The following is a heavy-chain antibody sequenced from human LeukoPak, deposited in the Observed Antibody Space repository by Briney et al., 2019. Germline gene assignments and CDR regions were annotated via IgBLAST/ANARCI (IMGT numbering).Heavy chain of an antibody. CDR2: ISGSGGST. D-gene: IGHD1-26*01. Sequence: GGSLRLSCAASGFPFSSYAMSWVRQAPGKGLEWVSAISGSGGSTYYADSVKGRFTISRDSSKNTLFLHMNTQRAEDTAIYYCAKDRTVGASYWYFDLWGRGTLVTVSS. CDR1: GFPFSSYA. CDR3: AKDRTVGASYWYFDL. J-gene: IGHJ2*01. V-gene: IGHV3-23*01.